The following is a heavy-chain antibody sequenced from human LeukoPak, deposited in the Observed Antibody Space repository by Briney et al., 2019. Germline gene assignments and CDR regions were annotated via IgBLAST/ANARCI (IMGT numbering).Heavy chain of an antibody. J-gene: IGHJ4*02. D-gene: IGHD3-9*01. CDR2: INPYSGGT. CDR1: GYTFTNYY. CDR3: ARGYYDILTGYYTGYFDY. V-gene: IGHV1-2*02. Sequence: GASVKVSCGASGYTFTNYYIHWVRQAPGQGLEWMGWINPYSGGTNYAQKFQGRVTMTRDTSISTAYMELSRLRSDDTAVYYCARGYYDILTGYYTGYFDYWGQGTLVTVSS.